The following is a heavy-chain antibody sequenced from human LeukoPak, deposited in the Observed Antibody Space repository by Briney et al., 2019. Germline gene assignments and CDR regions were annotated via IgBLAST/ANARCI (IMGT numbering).Heavy chain of an antibody. CDR2: ISSSSSYT. CDR1: GFTFSSYS. Sequence: GGSLRLSCAASGFTFSSYSMNWVRQAPVKGLEWVSSISSSSSYTYYADSVKGRFTISGDNAKNSLYLQMNSLRAEDTAVYYCARVGDYGDYIDYWGQGTLVTVSS. CDR3: ARVGDYGDYIDY. J-gene: IGHJ4*02. V-gene: IGHV3-21*01. D-gene: IGHD4-17*01.